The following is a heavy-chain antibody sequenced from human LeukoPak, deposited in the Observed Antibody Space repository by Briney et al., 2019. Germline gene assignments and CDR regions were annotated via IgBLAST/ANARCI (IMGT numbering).Heavy chain of an antibody. V-gene: IGHV3-11*04. CDR3: ATTDTTCY. CDR2: ISSSGNST. Sequence: GGSLRLSCAASGFTFSDYYMSWIRQAPGKGLEWVSYISSSGNSTYYSDSVRGRFTISRDNAKNSLHLQMNSLRAEDTAVYYCATTDTTCYWGQGTLVTVSS. J-gene: IGHJ4*02. D-gene: IGHD1-14*01. CDR1: GFTFSDYY.